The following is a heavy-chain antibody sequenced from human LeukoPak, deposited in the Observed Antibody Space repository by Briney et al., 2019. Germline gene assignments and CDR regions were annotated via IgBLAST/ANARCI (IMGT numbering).Heavy chain of an antibody. V-gene: IGHV3-48*04. CDR1: GFSFSNSG. CDR3: AAYSSSWYYYYYGMDV. D-gene: IGHD6-13*01. CDR2: ISSSSSTI. J-gene: IGHJ6*02. Sequence: PGGSLRLSCAASGFSFSNSGMNWVRQAPGKGLEWVSYISSSSSTIYYADSVKGRFTISRDNAKNSLYLQMNSLRAEDTAVYYCAAYSSSWYYYYYGMDVWGQGTTVTVSS.